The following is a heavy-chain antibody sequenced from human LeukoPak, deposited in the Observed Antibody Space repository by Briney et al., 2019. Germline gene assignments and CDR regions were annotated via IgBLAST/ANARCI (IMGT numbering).Heavy chain of an antibody. D-gene: IGHD3-22*01. CDR1: GFTFSTYW. CDR3: ARPPAYDSRDYDFAY. CDR2: INSDGSDT. V-gene: IGHV3-74*01. Sequence: PGGSLRLSCAASGFTFSTYWMHWVRQAPGKGLVWVSHINSDGSDTSYADSVKGRFTISRDNAKNTLYQQMNSLRVEKTAVNYCARPPAYDSRDYDFAYWGQGVLVTVSP. J-gene: IGHJ4*02.